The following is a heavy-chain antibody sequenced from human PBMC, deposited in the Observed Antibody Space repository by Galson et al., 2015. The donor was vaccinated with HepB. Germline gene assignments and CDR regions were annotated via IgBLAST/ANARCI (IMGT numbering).Heavy chain of an antibody. Sequence: SVQASCKASGYTFNKYYVTWVRQAPGQGLELVGWSSAYNGATTNAQKVHGRLTMTTDTPTRTAYMELMDLRSDDTAVYYCATGSDSSSTFSDYFYSDFWGQGTLVTVSS. J-gene: IGHJ4*02. CDR2: SSAYNGAT. CDR3: ATGSDSSSTFSDYFYSDF. D-gene: IGHD2/OR15-2a*01. V-gene: IGHV1-18*01. CDR1: GYTFNKYY.